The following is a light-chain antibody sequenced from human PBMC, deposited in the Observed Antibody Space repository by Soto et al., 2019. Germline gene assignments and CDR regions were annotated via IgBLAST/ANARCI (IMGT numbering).Light chain of an antibody. CDR3: QQYGSSPWT. J-gene: IGKJ1*01. CDR1: QSVTSNY. Sequence: EIVLTQSPGTLSLSPGEIATLSCGASQSVTSNYLAWYQQRPGQAPRLLIYGASSRATGIPGRFSGSGYGTDFTLTISRLEPEDFAMYYCQQYGSSPWTFGHGTKVDIK. CDR2: GAS. V-gene: IGKV3-20*01.